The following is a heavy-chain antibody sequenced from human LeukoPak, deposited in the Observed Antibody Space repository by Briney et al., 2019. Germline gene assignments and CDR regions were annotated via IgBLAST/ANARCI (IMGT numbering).Heavy chain of an antibody. CDR2: ISSNGGST. J-gene: IGHJ4*01. CDR3: ARNEYSSSSVYDY. CDR1: GFTFSSYA. Sequence: GGSLRLSCAASGFTFSSYAMHWVRQAPGKGLEYVLAISSNGGSTYYANSVKGRFTISRDNSKNTLYLQMGSLRAEDMAVYYCARNEYSSSSVYDYWGQGTLVTVSS. V-gene: IGHV3-64*01. D-gene: IGHD6-6*01.